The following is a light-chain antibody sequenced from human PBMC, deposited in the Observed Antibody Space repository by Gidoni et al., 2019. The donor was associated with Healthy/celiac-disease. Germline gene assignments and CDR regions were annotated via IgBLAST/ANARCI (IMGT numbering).Light chain of an antibody. CDR2: SAS. CDR1: QSISSY. Sequence: DIQMTQSPSSLSASVGDRVTITCRASQSISSYLNWYQQKPGKAPKLLIYSASSLQSGVPSRFSGSGSVTDFTLTISSLQPEDFATYYCQQSYSTLRLTFGGGTKVEIK. J-gene: IGKJ4*01. CDR3: QQSYSTLRLT. V-gene: IGKV1-39*01.